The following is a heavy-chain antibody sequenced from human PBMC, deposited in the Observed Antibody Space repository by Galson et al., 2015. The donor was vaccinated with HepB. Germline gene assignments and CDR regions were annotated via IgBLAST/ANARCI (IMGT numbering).Heavy chain of an antibody. J-gene: IGHJ3*02. D-gene: IGHD2-2*01. CDR1: GFTFSSYS. Sequence: SLRLSCAASGFTFSSYSMNWVRQAPGKGLEWVSYISSSSSTIYYADSVKGRFTISRDNAKNSLYLQMNSLRDEDTAVYYCARVAFSPPFVVVPAAADAFDIWGQGTMVTVSS. CDR3: ARVAFSPPFVVVPAAADAFDI. V-gene: IGHV3-48*02. CDR2: ISSSSSTI.